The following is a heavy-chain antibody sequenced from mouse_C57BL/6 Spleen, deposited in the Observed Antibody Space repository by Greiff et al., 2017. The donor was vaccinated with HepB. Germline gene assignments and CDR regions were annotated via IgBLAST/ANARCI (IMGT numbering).Heavy chain of an antibody. V-gene: IGHV1-61*01. J-gene: IGHJ3*01. D-gene: IGHD1-1*01. CDR2: IYPSDSET. CDR3: ARTHYYGSWFAY. CDR1: GYTFTSYW. Sequence: QVQLQQSGAELVRPGSSVKLSCKASGYTFTSYWMDWVKQRPGQGLEWIGNIYPSDSETHYNQKFKDKATLTVDKSSSTAYMQLSSLTSEDSAVYYCARTHYYGSWFAYWGQGTLVTVSA.